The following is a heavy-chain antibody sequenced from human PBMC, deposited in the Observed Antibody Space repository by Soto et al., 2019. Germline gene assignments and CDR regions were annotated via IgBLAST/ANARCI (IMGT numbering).Heavy chain of an antibody. J-gene: IGHJ4*02. CDR3: TSSAGIVVVPAARWVDY. Sequence: EVQLVESGGGLVKPGGSLRLSCAASGFTFSNAWMSWVRQAPGKGLEWVGRIKSKTDGGTTDYAAPVKGRFTISRDDSKNTLYLQMNSLKTEDTAVYYCTSSAGIVVVPAARWVDYWGQGTLVTVSS. V-gene: IGHV3-15*01. D-gene: IGHD2-2*01. CDR1: GFTFSNAW. CDR2: IKSKTDGGTT.